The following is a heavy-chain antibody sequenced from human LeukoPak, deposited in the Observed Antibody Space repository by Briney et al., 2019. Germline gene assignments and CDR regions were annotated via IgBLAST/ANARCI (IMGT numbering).Heavy chain of an antibody. CDR1: GYTFTSYY. V-gene: IGHV1-46*04. D-gene: IGHD1-26*01. CDR2: INPNAGDT. CDR3: ARGEGYRVGAWWYFDY. J-gene: IGHJ4*02. Sequence: ASVKVSCKASGYTFTSYYMHWVRQAPGQGLEWMGIINPNAGDTGYARKLLGRVTMTRDTSTSTHYMELSSLRSEDTAVYYCARGEGYRVGAWWYFDYWGQGTLVTVSS.